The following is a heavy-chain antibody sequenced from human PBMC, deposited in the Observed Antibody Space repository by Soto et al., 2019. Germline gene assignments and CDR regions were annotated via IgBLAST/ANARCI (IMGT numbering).Heavy chain of an antibody. Sequence: GASVKVSCKASGYTFTSYAMNWVRQAPGQGLEWMGWINTNTGNPTYAQGFTGRFVFSLDTSVSTAYLQICSLKAEDTAVYYCARDPMNYDFWSGYSHYYYYGMDVWGQGTTVTVSS. CDR1: GYTFTSYA. CDR3: ARDPMNYDFWSGYSHYYYYGMDV. V-gene: IGHV7-4-1*01. CDR2: INTNTGNP. D-gene: IGHD3-3*01. J-gene: IGHJ6*02.